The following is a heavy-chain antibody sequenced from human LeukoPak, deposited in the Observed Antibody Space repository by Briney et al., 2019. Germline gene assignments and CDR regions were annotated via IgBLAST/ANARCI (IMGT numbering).Heavy chain of an antibody. V-gene: IGHV3-53*04. D-gene: IGHD6-13*01. CDR3: ARDGPIAAAGNYYYYGMDV. CDR1: GFTVSSNY. CDR2: IYSGGST. J-gene: IGHJ6*02. Sequence: PGGSLRLSCAASGFTVSSNYMSWVRQAPGKGLEWVSVIYSGGSTYYADSVKGRFTISRHNSKNTLYPQMNSLRAEDTAVYYCARDGPIAAAGNYYYYGMDVWGQGTTVTVSS.